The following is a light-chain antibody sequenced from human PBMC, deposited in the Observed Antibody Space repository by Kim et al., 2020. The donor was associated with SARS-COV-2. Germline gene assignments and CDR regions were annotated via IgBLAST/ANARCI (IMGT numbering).Light chain of an antibody. J-gene: IGKJ2*01. CDR3: QQYNSYSGT. CDR2: KAS. CDR1: QSISSW. V-gene: IGKV1-5*03. Sequence: SASVGDRVTITCRASQSISSWLAWYQQKPGKAPKLLIYKASSLESGVPSTFSGSGSGTEFTLTISSLKPDDFATYYCQQYNSYSGTFGQGTKLEI.